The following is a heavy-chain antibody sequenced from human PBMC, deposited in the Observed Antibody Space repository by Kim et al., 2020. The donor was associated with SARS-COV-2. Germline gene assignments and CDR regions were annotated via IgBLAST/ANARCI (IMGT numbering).Heavy chain of an antibody. CDR2: ISSGGAHI. CDR3: ARDRGYGYTNDAFDI. V-gene: IGHV3-21*01. CDR1: GFTFSSYT. Sequence: GGSLRLSCAAPGFTFSSYTMNWVRQAPGKGLEWVSSISSGGAHIYYSDSMKGRFTISIDNAKNLLYLQLNSLRVEDTAVYYCARDRGYGYTNDAFDIWGQGTMVTVSS. J-gene: IGHJ3*02. D-gene: IGHD5-18*01.